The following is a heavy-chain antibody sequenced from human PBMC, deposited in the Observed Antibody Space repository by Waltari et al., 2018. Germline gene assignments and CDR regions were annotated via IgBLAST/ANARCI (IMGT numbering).Heavy chain of an antibody. Sequence: QVQLQESGPSLLKPSETLSLICTVSGGSISGFYWSWVRQPPGKGLDWIGYIYYTGSTKCIPALNSRVTMSVDTSKNQFSLKLSSVTAADTAFYYCARGGGGDCEWFDPWGKGTLVTVSS. CDR2: IYYTGST. D-gene: IGHD2-21*02. J-gene: IGHJ5*02. CDR3: ARGGGGDCEWFDP. V-gene: IGHV4-59*01. CDR1: GGSISGFY.